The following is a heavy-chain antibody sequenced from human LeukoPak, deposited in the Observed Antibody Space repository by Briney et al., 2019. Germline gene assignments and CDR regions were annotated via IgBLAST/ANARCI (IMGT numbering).Heavy chain of an antibody. CDR1: GDFITAYY. Sequence: SETLSLTCTVPGDFITAYYWSWIRQPPGKGLEWIGYIYYSGSTNYNPSLKSRVTISVGTSKNQFSLKLTSVTAADTAVYYCARLGPGGHGEFDYWGQGTLVTVSS. CDR2: IYYSGST. CDR3: ARLGPGGHGEFDY. D-gene: IGHD3-10*01. J-gene: IGHJ4*02. V-gene: IGHV4-59*01.